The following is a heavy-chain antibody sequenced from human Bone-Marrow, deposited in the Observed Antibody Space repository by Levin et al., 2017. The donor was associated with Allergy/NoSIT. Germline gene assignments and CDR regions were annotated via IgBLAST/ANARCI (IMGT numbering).Heavy chain of an antibody. D-gene: IGHD3-9*01. CDR2: IYWDDDK. CDR3: ARVTQTYDSLTAYYYYIMDV. CDR1: GFSLSTPGVG. J-gene: IGHJ6*02. V-gene: IGHV2-5*02. Sequence: QSGPTLVKPTQTLTLTCTFSGFSLSTPGVGVGWIRQPPGKALEWLALIYWDDDKHYSISLKTRLTISKDTSKNQVVLTMTNMDPVDTGTYYCARVTQTYDSLTAYYYYIMDVWGQGTTVTVSS.